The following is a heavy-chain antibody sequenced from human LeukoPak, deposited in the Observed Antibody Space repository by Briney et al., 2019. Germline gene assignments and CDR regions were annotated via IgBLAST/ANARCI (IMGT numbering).Heavy chain of an antibody. CDR3: VRDRNYYEALQRSY. V-gene: IGHV3-23*01. D-gene: IGHD3-3*01. CDR2: ITGAGDTT. J-gene: IGHJ4*02. Sequence: PGGSLRLSCAASGFTFSTFAMSWVRQDPGRGLEWVSSITGAGDTTFYPESVKGCFTISRDNSKNTLYLQMNSLRVEDTALYFCVRDRNYYEALQRSYWGQGTLVTVSS. CDR1: GFTFSTFA.